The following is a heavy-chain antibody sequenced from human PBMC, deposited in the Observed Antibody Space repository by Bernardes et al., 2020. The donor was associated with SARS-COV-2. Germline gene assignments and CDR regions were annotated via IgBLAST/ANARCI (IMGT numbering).Heavy chain of an antibody. Sequence: SVKVSCKVSGYTLSEISMHWVRQAPGKGLEWMGSFDPEDGETIYAQKVQGRVTMSEDTSTDTAYVELSSLRSEDTAVYYCVTGAWGYFFDHWGQGTLVTVSS. CDR3: VTGAWGYFFDH. CDR1: GYTLSEIS. J-gene: IGHJ4*02. D-gene: IGHD7-27*01. CDR2: FDPEDGET. V-gene: IGHV1-24*01.